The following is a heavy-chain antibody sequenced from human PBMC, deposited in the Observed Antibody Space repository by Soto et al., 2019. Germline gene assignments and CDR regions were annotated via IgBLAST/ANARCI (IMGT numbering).Heavy chain of an antibody. CDR3: ARGSDYVGSRNWFDP. CDR1: GGSFKNFY. V-gene: IGHV4-34*01. D-gene: IGHD4-17*01. Sequence: QVQLQQWGAGLLKPSETLSLTCAVNGGSFKNFYWSWIRQPPGKGLEWIGEINHSGSPNYNPSLKSRVTISGDTSKNQVPLRLSSVTAADTAVYYCARGSDYVGSRNWFDPWGQGTLVTVSS. CDR2: INHSGSP. J-gene: IGHJ5*02.